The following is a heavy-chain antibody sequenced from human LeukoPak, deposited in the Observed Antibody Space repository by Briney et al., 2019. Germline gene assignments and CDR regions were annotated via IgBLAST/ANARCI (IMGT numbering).Heavy chain of an antibody. J-gene: IGHJ4*02. CDR2: INPSGGST. Sequence: ASVKVSCKASGYTFTSYYMHWVRQAPGQGLEWMGIINPSGGSTSYAQKFQGRVTMTRDTSISTAYMELSRLRSDDTAVYYCARGGWELLVVYDYWGQGTLVTVSS. CDR1: GYTFTSYY. D-gene: IGHD1-26*01. CDR3: ARGGWELLVVYDY. V-gene: IGHV1-46*01.